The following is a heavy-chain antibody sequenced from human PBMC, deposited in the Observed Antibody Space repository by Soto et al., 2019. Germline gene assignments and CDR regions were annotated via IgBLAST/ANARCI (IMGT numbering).Heavy chain of an antibody. D-gene: IGHD4-17*01. Sequence: GGSLRLSCATSGFPFGSYEMNWVRQAPGKGLEWVSTISGTAGSTAYADSVKGRFTISRDNSRNTLYLQMNSLRAEDTALYFCAKVNSGAYVVHFDYWGQGTLVTVSS. CDR1: GFPFGSYE. CDR3: AKVNSGAYVVHFDY. CDR2: ISGTAGST. J-gene: IGHJ4*02. V-gene: IGHV3-23*01.